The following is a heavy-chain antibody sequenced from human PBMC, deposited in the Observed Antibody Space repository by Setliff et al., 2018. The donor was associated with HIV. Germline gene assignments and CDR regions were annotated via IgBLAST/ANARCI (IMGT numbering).Heavy chain of an antibody. D-gene: IGHD4-17*01. V-gene: IGHV1-46*01. CDR2: INPSGAGT. Sequence: ASVKVSCKPSGYIFSNYYLHWVRQGPGQGLEWMGLINPSGAGTSYAQKFEGRVTMTRDTSTDTVYMELSSLKSDDTAVYYCVRRESDYGTKAGFRHWGQGTLVTVSS. CDR3: VRRESDYGTKAGFRH. J-gene: IGHJ4*02. CDR1: GYIFSNYY.